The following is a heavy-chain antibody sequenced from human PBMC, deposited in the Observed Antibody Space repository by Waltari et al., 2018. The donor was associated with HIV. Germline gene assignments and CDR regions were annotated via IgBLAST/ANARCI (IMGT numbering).Heavy chain of an antibody. Sequence: QVQLQQWGAGLLKPSETLSLTCAVYGGSFSGYYWSWIRQPPGKGLEWIGEINHSGSTNYNPSLKSRVTISVDTSKNQFSLKLSSVTAADTAVYYCARGVIVGATRTNYFDYWGQGTLVTVSS. V-gene: IGHV4-34*01. D-gene: IGHD1-26*01. CDR2: INHSGST. CDR3: ARGVIVGATRTNYFDY. J-gene: IGHJ4*02. CDR1: GGSFSGYY.